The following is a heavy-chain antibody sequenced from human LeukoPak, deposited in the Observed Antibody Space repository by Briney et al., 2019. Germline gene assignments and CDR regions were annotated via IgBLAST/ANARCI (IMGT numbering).Heavy chain of an antibody. J-gene: IGHJ5*02. CDR2: IYPGDSDT. CDR1: GYIFTSYW. CDR3: ASAGSSSSRYFGFDP. D-gene: IGHD6-13*01. V-gene: IGHV5-51*01. Sequence: GESLQISCKGSGYIFTSYWIGWVRQMPGKGLEWMGIIYPGDSDTRYSPSFQGQVTISADKSISTAYLQWSSLKASDTAMYYCASAGSSSSRYFGFDPWGQGTLVTVSS.